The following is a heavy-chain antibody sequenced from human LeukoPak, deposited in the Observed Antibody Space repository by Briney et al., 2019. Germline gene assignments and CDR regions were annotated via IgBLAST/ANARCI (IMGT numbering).Heavy chain of an antibody. V-gene: IGHV3-23*01. J-gene: IGHJ4*02. CDR3: AKMWIGQQPARSGC. CDR1: GFTFSSYA. CDR2: ISDSGVST. D-gene: IGHD6-13*01. Sequence: GGSLRLSCAASGFTFSSYALSWVRQAPGRGLEWVSSISDSGVSTFYADSVKGRFTISRDNSKNTLFLQMNSLRAEDTAVYYCAKMWIGQQPARSGCWGQGTLVTVSS.